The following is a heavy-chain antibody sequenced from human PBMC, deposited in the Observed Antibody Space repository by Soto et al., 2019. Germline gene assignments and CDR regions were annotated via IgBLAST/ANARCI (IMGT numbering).Heavy chain of an antibody. V-gene: IGHV4-59*06. CDR1: GGSISSYY. J-gene: IGHJ4*02. Sequence: PSETLSLTCTVSGGSISSYYWSWIRQHPGKGLEWIGYIYYSGSTYYNPSLKSRVTISVDTSKNQFSLKLSSVAAADTAVYYCARGGGYSGYDPVNFDYWGQGTLVTVSS. CDR2: IYYSGST. CDR3: ARGGGYSGYDPVNFDY. D-gene: IGHD5-12*01.